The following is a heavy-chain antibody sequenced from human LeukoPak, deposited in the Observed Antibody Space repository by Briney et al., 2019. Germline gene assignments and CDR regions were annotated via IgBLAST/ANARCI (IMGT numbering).Heavy chain of an antibody. CDR1: GFSFSNSW. V-gene: IGHV3-7*01. J-gene: IGHJ4*02. D-gene: IGHD3-22*01. CDR3: AVNYYDSTGYPYYFEY. CDR2: IKPDGSEG. Sequence: PGGSLRLSCAASGFSFSNSWMTWVRQAPGSGLEWVASIKPDGSEGYYVDSVKGRFTISRDNSKNTLYLQMNSLRAEDTAVYYCAVNYYDSTGYPYYFEYWGQGTLVTVSS.